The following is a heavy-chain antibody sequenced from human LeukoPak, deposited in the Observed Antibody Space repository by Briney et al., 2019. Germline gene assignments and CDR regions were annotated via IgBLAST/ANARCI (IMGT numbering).Heavy chain of an antibody. CDR3: TTEEGGSTSYDFDY. Sequence: ASVTVSSQLSVYTHTDLSMHWLRQPPAKHLEWMGGIHPEDCESIYAQEFQCRVTLTEDTSKDTAYMELSSLRSEDTAVYYCTTEEGGSTSYDFDYWGQGTLVPVSS. J-gene: IGHJ4*02. V-gene: IGHV1-24*01. CDR2: IHPEDCES. D-gene: IGHD3-16*01. CDR1: VYTHTDLS.